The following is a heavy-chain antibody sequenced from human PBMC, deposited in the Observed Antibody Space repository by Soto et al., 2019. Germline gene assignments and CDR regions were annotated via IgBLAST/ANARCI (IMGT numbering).Heavy chain of an antibody. Sequence: PGGSLRLSCAASGLTFSNVWMTWVRQAPGKGLEWVGRIKSKSDGETADVAAPVKARFTISRDDSKNTVFLEMNSLKSEDTALYYCAIKAMINPHSSKSFEFWGRGPQGPVPS. V-gene: IGHV3-15*01. CDR2: IKSKSDGETA. CDR1: GLTFSNVW. CDR3: AIKAMINPHSSKSFEF. J-gene: IGHJ4*02. D-gene: IGHD5-18*01.